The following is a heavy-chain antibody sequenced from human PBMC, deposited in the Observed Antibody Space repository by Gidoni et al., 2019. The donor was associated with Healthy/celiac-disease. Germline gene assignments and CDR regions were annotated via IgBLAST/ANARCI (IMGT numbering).Heavy chain of an antibody. CDR2: INHSGST. V-gene: IGHV4-34*01. CDR3: ASRVGEYSSSFQDY. D-gene: IGHD6-6*01. J-gene: IGHJ4*02. Sequence: QVQLQQWGAGLLKPSETLSLTCAVYGGSFSGYYWSWIRQPPGKGLEWIGAINHSGSTNYNPSLKSRVTISVDTSKNQFSLKLSSVTAADTAVYYCASRVGEYSSSFQDYWGQGTLVTVSS. CDR1: GGSFSGYY.